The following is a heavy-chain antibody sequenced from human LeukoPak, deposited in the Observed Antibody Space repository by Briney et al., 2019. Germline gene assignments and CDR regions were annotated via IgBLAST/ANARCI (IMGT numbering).Heavy chain of an antibody. CDR1: GFTFSGYG. CDR2: ISGGGDST. D-gene: IGHD5-12*01. CDR3: AKDPILSGYDF. J-gene: IGHJ4*02. Sequence: GGSLRLSCAASGFTFSGYGMSWVRQAPGKGLEWVSDISGGGDSTYYADSVKGRFTISRDNSKNTLYLQMNSLRAEDTAVYYCAKDPILSGYDFWGQGTLVTVSS. V-gene: IGHV3-23*01.